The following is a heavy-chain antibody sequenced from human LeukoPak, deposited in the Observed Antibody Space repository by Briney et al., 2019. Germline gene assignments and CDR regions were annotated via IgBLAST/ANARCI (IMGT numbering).Heavy chain of an antibody. CDR1: GYTFTSYY. Sequence: ASVKVSCKASGYTFTSYYMHWVRQAPGQGLEWMGIINPSGGSTSYAQKFQGRVTMTRNTSTDTAYMELSSLRSEDTALYYCARSLYYYGMDVWGQGTTVSVFS. V-gene: IGHV1-46*01. CDR2: INPSGGST. CDR3: ARSLYYYGMDV. J-gene: IGHJ6*02.